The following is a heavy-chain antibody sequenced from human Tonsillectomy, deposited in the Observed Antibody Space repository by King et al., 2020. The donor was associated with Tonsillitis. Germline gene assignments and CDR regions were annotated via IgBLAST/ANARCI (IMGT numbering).Heavy chain of an antibody. CDR2: IYHSGPT. V-gene: IGHV4-31*03. J-gene: IGHJ4*02. CDR3: ARNRDYGDYVDF. Sequence: QLQESGPGLVRPSQTLSLICSVSGDSLTSGGYFWSWIRQPPAKGLEWIGSIYHSGPTYHTPSLRSRLFMSVATSKNQFSLRLTSVTASDTAVYYCARNRDYGDYVDFWGQGTLVAVSS. CDR1: GDSLTSGGYF. D-gene: IGHD4-17*01.